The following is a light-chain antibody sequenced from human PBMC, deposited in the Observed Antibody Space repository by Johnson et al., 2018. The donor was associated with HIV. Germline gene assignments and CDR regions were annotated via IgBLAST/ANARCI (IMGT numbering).Light chain of an antibody. CDR3: GIWDRSLSAYV. Sequence: QSVLTQPPSVSAAPGQKVTISCSGSYSNIGNNYVSWYQQVPGTAPKLLIYDNDKRPSGIPDRFSASKSGTSATLGITGLQTGDEADYYGGIWDRSLSAYVCGTGTTVTVL. J-gene: IGLJ1*01. CDR2: DND. CDR1: YSNIGNNY. V-gene: IGLV1-51*01.